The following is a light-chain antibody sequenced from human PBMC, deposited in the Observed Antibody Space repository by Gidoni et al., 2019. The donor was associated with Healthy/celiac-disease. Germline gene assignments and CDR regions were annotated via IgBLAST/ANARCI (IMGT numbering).Light chain of an antibody. CDR1: QSVLYSANNKNY. J-gene: IGKJ1*01. CDR3: QQYYSPPQT. Sequence: DIVMTQSPDSLAVSLGARATINCKSSQSVLYSANNKNYLAWYQQTPGQPPKLLIYWASTRESGVPDLFSGSGSGTDFPLTISILQAEDVAVYYCQQYYSPPQTFGQGTKVGIK. CDR2: WAS. V-gene: IGKV4-1*01.